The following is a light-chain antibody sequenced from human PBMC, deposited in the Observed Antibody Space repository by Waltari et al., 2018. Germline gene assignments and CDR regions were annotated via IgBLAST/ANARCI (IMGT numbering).Light chain of an antibody. CDR3: QQYNNSPRT. CDR2: GAS. CDR1: QRVSRN. Sequence: EIVTTQSPATLSVSPGERATLSGRASQRVSRNLAWYQQKPGQPPGLLIYGASNRATRIPARFSGSGSGTDFTLTISGLQCEDFSVYYCQQYNNSPRTFGQGTKVEIK. V-gene: IGKV3-15*01. J-gene: IGKJ1*01.